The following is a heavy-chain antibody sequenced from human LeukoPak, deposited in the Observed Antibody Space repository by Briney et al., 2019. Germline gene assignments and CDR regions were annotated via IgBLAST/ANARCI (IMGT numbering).Heavy chain of an antibody. V-gene: IGHV1-2*02. CDR1: GYTFTSYD. Sequence: ASVKVSCKASGYTFTSYDINWVRQAPGQGLEWMGWINSNSGGTNYAQKFQGRVTVTRDTSISTVYMELHSLRSDDTAVYYCARRTFYSGSGSPAFFDYWGQGTLVTVSS. J-gene: IGHJ4*02. CDR2: INSNSGGT. D-gene: IGHD3-10*01. CDR3: ARRTFYSGSGSPAFFDY.